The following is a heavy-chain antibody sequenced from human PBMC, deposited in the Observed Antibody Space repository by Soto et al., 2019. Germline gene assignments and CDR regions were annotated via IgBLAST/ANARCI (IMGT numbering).Heavy chain of an antibody. J-gene: IGHJ6*03. CDR3: ARRPRDWNYYYYMDV. V-gene: IGHV1-8*01. D-gene: IGHD1-1*01. CDR2: MNPNSGNT. Sequence: QVRLVQSGAEGKKPGASVKVSCKASGYTFTSYDINWVRQATGQGLEWMGWMNPNSGNTGYAQKLQGRVTMTRNTSIRTAYMELSSLRSEDTAVYYCARRPRDWNYYYYMDVWGKGTTVTVSS. CDR1: GYTFTSYD.